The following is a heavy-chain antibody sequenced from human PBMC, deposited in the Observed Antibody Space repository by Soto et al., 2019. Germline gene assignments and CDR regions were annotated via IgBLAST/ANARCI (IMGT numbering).Heavy chain of an antibody. V-gene: IGHV3-23*01. CDR2: ITMSADGT. Sequence: GGSLRLSSAAAVFTFSGYAMSCVRQAPGKGLVWVSSITMSADGTYYTDSVKGRFTISRDSSKNTVFLQMNSLRAEDTAIYYCTRTLANFDYWGQGILVTVPS. J-gene: IGHJ4*02. CDR3: TRTLANFDY. CDR1: VFTFSGYA.